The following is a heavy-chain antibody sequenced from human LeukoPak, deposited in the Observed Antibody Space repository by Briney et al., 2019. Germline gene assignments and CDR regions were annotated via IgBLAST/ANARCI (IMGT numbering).Heavy chain of an antibody. Sequence: SETLSLTCTVSGGSISSYYWSWIRQPPGKGLEWIGYIYYSGSTNYNPFLKSRVTISVDSSKNQFSLILTSVTAADTAVYYCARHKGPHIIRGVLRNNWFDPWGQGTLVTVSS. CDR1: GGSISSYY. V-gene: IGHV4-59*08. J-gene: IGHJ5*02. CDR2: IYYSGST. D-gene: IGHD3-10*01. CDR3: ARHKGPHIIRGVLRNNWFDP.